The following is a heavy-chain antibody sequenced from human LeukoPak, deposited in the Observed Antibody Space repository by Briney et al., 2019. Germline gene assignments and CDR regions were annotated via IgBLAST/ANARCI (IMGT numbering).Heavy chain of an antibody. D-gene: IGHD4-17*01. V-gene: IGHV3-30*18. J-gene: IGHJ4*02. CDR3: AKDTRPDYGDYVFDY. CDR2: ISYHGSNK. Sequence: RQXXGKXXEWVXFISYHGSNKYYAPSVKGPFTISRHNSKNTLYLQMNSLRAEDTVVYYCAKDTRPDYGDYVFDYWGQGTLVTVSS.